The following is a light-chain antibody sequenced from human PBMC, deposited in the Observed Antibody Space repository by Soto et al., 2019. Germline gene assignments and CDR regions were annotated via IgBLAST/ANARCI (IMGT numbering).Light chain of an antibody. Sequence: QSVLTQSPSASGTPGQTVTISCSGRSSNIGSNYVYWYHQLPGTAPRLVMYRADQRASGVSDRFSGSKSGTSASLAISGLRSEDEGDYYCAAWDDIVSGLVFGGGTKLPVL. J-gene: IGLJ2*01. V-gene: IGLV1-47*01. CDR3: AAWDDIVSGLV. CDR1: SSNIGSNY. CDR2: RAD.